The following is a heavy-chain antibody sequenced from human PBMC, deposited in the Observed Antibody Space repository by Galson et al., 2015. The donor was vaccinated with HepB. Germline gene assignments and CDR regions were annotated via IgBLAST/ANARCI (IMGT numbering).Heavy chain of an antibody. J-gene: IGHJ6*02. CDR3: ARDDRNYYDSSFYGMDV. Sequence: SVKVSCKASGYTFARYTMHWVRQAPGQRLEWVGWINAGNGKTKYSQKFQGRVTITRDTSASTAYMELSSLRSEDTAVYYCARDDRNYYDSSFYGMDVWGQGTTVTVSS. CDR1: GYTFARYT. V-gene: IGHV1-3*01. CDR2: INAGNGKT. D-gene: IGHD3-22*01.